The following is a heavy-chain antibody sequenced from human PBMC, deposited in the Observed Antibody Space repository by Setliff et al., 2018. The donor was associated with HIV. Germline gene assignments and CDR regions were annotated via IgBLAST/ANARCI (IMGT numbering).Heavy chain of an antibody. CDR3: ARDLDSSGYGDAFDI. J-gene: IGHJ3*02. Sequence: ASVKVSCKASGYTFTSYGISWVRQAPGKGLEWMGWIRAYNGNTNYAQKLQGRVTMTTDTSTSTAYMELRSLRSDDTAVYYCARDLDSSGYGDAFDIWGQGTMVTVSS. D-gene: IGHD3-22*01. CDR2: IRAYNGNT. V-gene: IGHV1-18*01. CDR1: GYTFTSYG.